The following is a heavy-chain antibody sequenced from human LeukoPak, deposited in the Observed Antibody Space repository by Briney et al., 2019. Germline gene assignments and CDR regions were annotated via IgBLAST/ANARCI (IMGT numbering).Heavy chain of an antibody. Sequence: PGGSLRLSCAACGFTFSSYAMSWVRQAPGKGLEWVSAISGSGGRIYYGASVKGRFTISRDNSKNTLNLQMNSLRAEDTAVYYCATSKYSGSYWGQGTLVTVSS. CDR3: ATSKYSGSY. J-gene: IGHJ4*02. CDR2: ISGSGGRI. D-gene: IGHD1-26*01. V-gene: IGHV3-23*01. CDR1: GFTFSSYA.